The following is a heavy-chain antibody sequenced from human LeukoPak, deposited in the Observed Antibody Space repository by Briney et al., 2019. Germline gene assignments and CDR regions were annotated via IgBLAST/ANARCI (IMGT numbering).Heavy chain of an antibody. CDR2: IIPIFGTA. J-gene: IGHJ5*02. V-gene: IGHV1-69*13. CDR1: GGTFSGYA. D-gene: IGHD3-16*01. CDR3: ASPLGGFDWFDP. Sequence: SVKVSCKASGGTFSGYAISWVRQAPGQGLEWMGGIIPIFGTANYAQKFQGRVTITADESTSTAYMELSSLRSEDTAVYYCASPLGGFDWFDPWGQGTLVTVSS.